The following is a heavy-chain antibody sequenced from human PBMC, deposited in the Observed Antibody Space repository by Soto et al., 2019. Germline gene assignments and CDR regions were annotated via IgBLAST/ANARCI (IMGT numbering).Heavy chain of an antibody. CDR3: TRSTYGYGNFDY. Sequence: PGGSLRLSCAASGFTSSDHYLDWVRQAPGKGLEWIARSRDKARSHTTEYAASVKGRFIISRDDSKNSIYLQMSSLNTEDSAVYYCTRSTYGYGNFDYWGQGTLVTVSS. V-gene: IGHV3-72*01. J-gene: IGHJ4*02. CDR2: SRDKARSHTT. D-gene: IGHD5-12*01. CDR1: GFTSSDHY.